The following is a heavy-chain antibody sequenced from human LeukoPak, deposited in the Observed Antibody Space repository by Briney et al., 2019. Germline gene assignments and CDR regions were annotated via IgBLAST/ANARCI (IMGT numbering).Heavy chain of an antibody. Sequence: GGSLRLSCEASGFTFGSHAMYWVRQAPGKGLEWVAGIFGSGGSPHYADSVKGRFTISRDNSRNTVYLQINSLRADDTAVYYCGKTTVGYSSGQKPAWPVDYWGQGTLVTVSS. CDR2: IFGSGGSP. D-gene: IGHD5-18*01. V-gene: IGHV3-23*01. CDR1: GFTFGSHA. J-gene: IGHJ4*02. CDR3: GKTTVGYSSGQKPAWPVDY.